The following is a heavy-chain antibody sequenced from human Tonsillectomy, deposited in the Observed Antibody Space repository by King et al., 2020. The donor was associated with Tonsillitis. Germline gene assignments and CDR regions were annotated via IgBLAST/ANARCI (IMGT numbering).Heavy chain of an antibody. V-gene: IGHV3-49*03. CDR1: GFSIGDNA. J-gene: IGHJ5*02. Sequence: VQLVESGGGLVQPGRSLRLSCTASGFSIGDNAMSWFRQAPGKGLEWVGCIRSKAYGGTTEYAASVKGRFTISRDDSKTIAYLQMNSLKTEDTAVYYCTGDGFYYGSGTANWFDPWGQGTLVTVSS. D-gene: IGHD3-10*01. CDR2: IRSKAYGGTT. CDR3: TGDGFYYGSGTANWFDP.